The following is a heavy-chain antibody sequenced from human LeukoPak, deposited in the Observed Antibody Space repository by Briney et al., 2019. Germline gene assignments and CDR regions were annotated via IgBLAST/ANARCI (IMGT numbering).Heavy chain of an antibody. Sequence: GGSLRLSCAASGFTFSSYSMNWVRQAPGKGLEWVSSISSSSSYIYYADSVKGRFTISRDNSKNSLYLQMNSLRAEDTAVYYCARDQDCSGGSCYSASLYGMDVWGQGTTVTVSS. CDR1: GFTFSSYS. V-gene: IGHV3-21*01. CDR2: ISSSSSYI. J-gene: IGHJ6*02. D-gene: IGHD2-15*01. CDR3: ARDQDCSGGSCYSASLYGMDV.